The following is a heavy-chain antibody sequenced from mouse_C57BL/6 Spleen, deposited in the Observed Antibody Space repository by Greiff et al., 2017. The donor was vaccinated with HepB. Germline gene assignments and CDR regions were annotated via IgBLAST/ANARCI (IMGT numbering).Heavy chain of an antibody. V-gene: IGHV1-7*01. J-gene: IGHJ1*03. CDR3: ARDVITTVVATPIYWYFDV. Sequence: QVQLQQSGAELAKPGASVKLSCKASGYTFTSYWMHWVKQRPGQGLEWIGYINPSSGYTKYNQKFKDKATLTADKSSSTAYMQLSSLTYEDSAVYYCARDVITTVVATPIYWYFDVWGTGTTVTVSS. CDR1: GYTFTSYW. D-gene: IGHD1-1*01. CDR2: INPSSGYT.